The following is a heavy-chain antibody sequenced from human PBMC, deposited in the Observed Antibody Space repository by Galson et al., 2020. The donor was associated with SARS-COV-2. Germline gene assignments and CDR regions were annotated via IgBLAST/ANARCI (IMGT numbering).Heavy chain of an antibody. D-gene: IGHD6-13*01. Sequence: SETLSLTCDVSGGSFSTYYWPWIRQPPGKGLEWLGEINHHGRTKYNPSLKSRVIMSIDTSKNQFSLKLNSVTAADTAIYYCAGGNSWYRPFYNYYAMSVWGQETTVTVSS. CDR3: AGGNSWYRPFYNYYAMSV. V-gene: IGHV4-34*01. J-gene: IGHJ6*02. CDR1: GGSFSTYY. CDR2: INHHGRT.